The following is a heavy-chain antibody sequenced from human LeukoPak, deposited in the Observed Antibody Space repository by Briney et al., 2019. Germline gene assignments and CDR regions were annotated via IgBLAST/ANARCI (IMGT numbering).Heavy chain of an antibody. Sequence: SETLSLTCTVSGGSISSYYWSWIRQPPGKGLEWIGYIYYSGSTNYNPSLKSRVTISVDTSKNQISLKLSSVTAADTAVYYCARWDTAITDAFDIWGQGTMVTVSS. CDR2: IYYSGST. D-gene: IGHD5-18*01. V-gene: IGHV4-59*01. J-gene: IGHJ3*02. CDR1: GGSISSYY. CDR3: ARWDTAITDAFDI.